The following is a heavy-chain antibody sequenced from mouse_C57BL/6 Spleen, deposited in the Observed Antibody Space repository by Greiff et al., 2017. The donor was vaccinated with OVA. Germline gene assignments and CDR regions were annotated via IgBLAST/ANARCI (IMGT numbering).Heavy chain of an antibody. CDR1: GFTFSSYA. CDR2: ISDGGSYT. J-gene: IGHJ2*01. CDR3: AVIWDGYSYYFDY. D-gene: IGHD2-3*01. Sequence: EVMLVESGGGLVKPGGSLKLSCAASGFTFSSYAMSWVRQTPEKRLEWVATISDGGSYTYYPDNVKGRFTISRDNAKNNLYLQMSHLKSEDTAMYYCAVIWDGYSYYFDYWGQGTTLTVSS. V-gene: IGHV5-4*03.